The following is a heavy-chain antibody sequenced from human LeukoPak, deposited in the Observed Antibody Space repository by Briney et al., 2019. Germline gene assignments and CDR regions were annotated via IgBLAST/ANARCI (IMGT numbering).Heavy chain of an antibody. CDR3: AKVYSSGWYGEVYFDY. V-gene: IGHV3-9*01. J-gene: IGHJ4*02. D-gene: IGHD6-19*01. CDR2: ISWNSGSI. Sequence: GGSLRLSCGASGITFSNYAMHWVRQAPGKGLEWVSGISWNSGSIGYADSVKGRFTISRDNAKNSLYLQMNSLRAEDTALYYCAKVYSSGWYGEVYFDYWGQGTLVTVSS. CDR1: GITFSNYA.